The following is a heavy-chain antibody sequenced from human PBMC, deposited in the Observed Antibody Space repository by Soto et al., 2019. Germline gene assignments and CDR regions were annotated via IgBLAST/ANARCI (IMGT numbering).Heavy chain of an antibody. Sequence: SETLSLTCTVSGGSISSGYYWSWIRQHPVKGLEWIGYIYYSGNTYYNPSLKSRVSISLDTSKSQFSLKLDSVPAPDTAVYYCSMDAAVALGVPSSMDGWGQGTTVAVSS. V-gene: IGHV4-31*03. CDR2: IYYSGNT. D-gene: IGHD3-3*02. CDR3: SMDAAVALGVPSSMDG. J-gene: IGHJ6*02. CDR1: GGSISSGYY.